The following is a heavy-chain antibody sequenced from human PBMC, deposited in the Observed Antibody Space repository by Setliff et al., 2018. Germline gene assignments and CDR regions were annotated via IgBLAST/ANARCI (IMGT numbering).Heavy chain of an antibody. J-gene: IGHJ3*02. D-gene: IGHD6-13*01. Sequence: SETLSLTCSVSGGSISPYYWIWIRQSQGKGLEWIGYIFYSGSARYNPSLESRVTMSVDTSKNQISLNRTSVTAADTAVYYWARVGSSSGYGGGFDIWGQGTMVTASS. V-gene: IGHV4-59*08. CDR3: ARVGSSSGYGGGFDI. CDR1: GGSISPYY. CDR2: IFYSGSA.